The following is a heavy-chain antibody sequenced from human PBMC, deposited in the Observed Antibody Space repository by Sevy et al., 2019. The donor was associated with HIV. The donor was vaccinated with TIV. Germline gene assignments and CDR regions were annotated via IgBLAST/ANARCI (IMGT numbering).Heavy chain of an antibody. Sequence: GGSLRLSCVGSGFNFNKHFMVWVRQAPGRGLQWVSSISSRSGYIFYSDSVRGRFTISRDNAKNSLYLQMNSLRDEDTAVYYCARDLNWAFDYWGQGTLVTVSS. D-gene: IGHD3-16*01. CDR2: ISSRSGYI. V-gene: IGHV3-21*01. CDR1: GFNFNKHF. CDR3: ARDLNWAFDY. J-gene: IGHJ4*02.